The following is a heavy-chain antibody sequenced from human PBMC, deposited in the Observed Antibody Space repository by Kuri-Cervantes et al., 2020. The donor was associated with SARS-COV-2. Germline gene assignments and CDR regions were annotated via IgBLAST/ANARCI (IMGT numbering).Heavy chain of an antibody. Sequence: GGSLRLSCAASGFTFTTYTMNWVRQAPGKGLEWVSSISSSSSYIYYADSVKGRFTISRDNAKNSLYLQMNSLRAEDTAVYYCARDGGTYYYDSSGSIDYWGQGTLVTVSS. J-gene: IGHJ4*02. CDR2: ISSSSSYI. D-gene: IGHD3-22*01. CDR1: GFTFTTYT. V-gene: IGHV3-21*01. CDR3: ARDGGTYYYDSSGSIDY.